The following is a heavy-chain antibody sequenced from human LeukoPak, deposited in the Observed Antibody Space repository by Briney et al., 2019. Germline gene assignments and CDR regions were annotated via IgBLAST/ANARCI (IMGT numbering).Heavy chain of an antibody. J-gene: IGHJ6*02. Sequence: PGGSLRLSCAASESTFSKFWMHWVRQAPGKELVWVSGINRDGSTTTYADSVKGRFTVSRDNAKNTLYLQMNSLRAEDTAVYYCARGNYYGMDVWGQGTTVTVSS. CDR1: ESTFSKFW. CDR2: INRDGSTT. CDR3: ARGNYYGMDV. V-gene: IGHV3-74*03. D-gene: IGHD2/OR15-2a*01.